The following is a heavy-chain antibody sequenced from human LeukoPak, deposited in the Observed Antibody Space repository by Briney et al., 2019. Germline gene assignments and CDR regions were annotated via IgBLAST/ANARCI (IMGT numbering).Heavy chain of an antibody. Sequence: GGFLRLSCAASGFTVSSNYMSWVRQAPGKGLEWVSVIYSGGSTYYADSVKGRFTISRDNSKNTLYLQMNSLRAADTAVYYCARDLSVLVRGVITSWGQGTLVTVSS. CDR3: ARDLSVLVRGVITS. D-gene: IGHD3-10*01. CDR1: GFTVSSNY. CDR2: IYSGGST. V-gene: IGHV3-66*02. J-gene: IGHJ5*02.